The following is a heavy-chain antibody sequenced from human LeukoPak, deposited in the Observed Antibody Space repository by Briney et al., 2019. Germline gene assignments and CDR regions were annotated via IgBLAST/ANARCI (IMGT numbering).Heavy chain of an antibody. Sequence: GGSLRLSCAASGFTFSSYGMHWVRQAPGKGLEWVAVIWYEGSNKFYGDSVKGRFTISRDNSNNTLYLQMNSLRAEDTDVYYCARDGGGSGFLGYYYYGMDVWGQGTTVTVSS. V-gene: IGHV3-33*01. D-gene: IGHD6-19*01. CDR2: IWYEGSNK. J-gene: IGHJ6*02. CDR3: ARDGGGSGFLGYYYYGMDV. CDR1: GFTFSSYG.